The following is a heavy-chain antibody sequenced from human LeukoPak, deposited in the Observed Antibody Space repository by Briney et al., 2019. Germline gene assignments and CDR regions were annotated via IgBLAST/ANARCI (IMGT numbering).Heavy chain of an antibody. V-gene: IGHV1-8*01. CDR2: MNPNSGNT. D-gene: IGHD5-18*01. J-gene: IGHJ4*02. CDR3: AKSSYSIFDY. Sequence: ASVKVSCKASGYTFTSYDINWVRQATGQGLEWMGWMNPNSGNTGYAQKFQGRVTMTRDMSTSTVYMELSSLRSEDTAVYYCAKSSYSIFDYWGQGTLVTVSS. CDR1: GYTFTSYD.